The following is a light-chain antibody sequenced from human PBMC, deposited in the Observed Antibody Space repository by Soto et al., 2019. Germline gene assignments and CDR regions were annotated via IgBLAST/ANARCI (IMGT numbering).Light chain of an antibody. CDR1: QRVNRY. V-gene: IGKV3-11*01. J-gene: IGKJ5*01. Sequence: EIVLTQSPATLSLSPGERATLSCRASQRVNRYLAWYQQKPGQAPRLLIYDASNRATGIPARFSGSGSGTDFTLAINSLEPEDFAVYYCQQRMHWPPITFGQGTRLAI. CDR2: DAS. CDR3: QQRMHWPPIT.